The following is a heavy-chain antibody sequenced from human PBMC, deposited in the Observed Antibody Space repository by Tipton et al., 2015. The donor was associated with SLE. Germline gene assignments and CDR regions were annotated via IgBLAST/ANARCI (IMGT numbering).Heavy chain of an antibody. Sequence: TLSLTCTVSGVSISDHYWTWIRQPPGKGLEWIGYVSYSGSTNYNPSLKSRVTISVDTSKNQLSLKLSSVTAADTAVYYCARDQTTVVTRGYYYYYMDVWGKGTTVTVSS. CDR1: GVSISDHY. V-gene: IGHV4-59*11. J-gene: IGHJ6*03. CDR2: VSYSGST. CDR3: ARDQTTVVTRGYYYYYMDV. D-gene: IGHD4-23*01.